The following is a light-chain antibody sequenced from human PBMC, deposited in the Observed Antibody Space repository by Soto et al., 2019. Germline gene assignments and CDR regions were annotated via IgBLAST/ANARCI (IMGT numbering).Light chain of an antibody. Sequence: QSVLTQPPSASGSPGQSVTISCTGTSSDVGGYNYVSWYQQHPGKAPKLMIYEVSKRPSGVPDRFSGSKSGNTASLTVPGLQAEDEADYYCSSYAGSSNYVFGTGTKLTVL. CDR3: SSYAGSSNYV. CDR2: EVS. J-gene: IGLJ1*01. V-gene: IGLV2-8*01. CDR1: SSDVGGYNY.